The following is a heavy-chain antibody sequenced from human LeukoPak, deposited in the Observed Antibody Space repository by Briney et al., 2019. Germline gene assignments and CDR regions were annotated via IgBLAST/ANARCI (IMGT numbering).Heavy chain of an antibody. J-gene: IGHJ2*01. CDR2: ISGSGGST. CDR1: RFTFSSYA. V-gene: IGHV3-23*01. D-gene: IGHD6-13*01. CDR3: AKAYSSSWYWYFDL. Sequence: GGSLRLSCAASRFTFSSYAMSWVRQAPGKGLEWVSAISGSGGSTYYADSVKGRFTISRDNSKNTLYLQMNSLRAEDTAVYYCAKAYSSSWYWYFDLWGRGTLVTVSS.